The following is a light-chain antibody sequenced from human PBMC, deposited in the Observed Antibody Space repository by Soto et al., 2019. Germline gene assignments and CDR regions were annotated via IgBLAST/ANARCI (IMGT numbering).Light chain of an antibody. CDR1: QSVSSN. V-gene: IGKV3-15*01. Sequence: EIVMTQSPATLSVSPGERATLSCRASQSVSSNLAWYQQKPGQAPRLLVYGASTMATGITARSSGSGSGTECTLTISSLQSEDFAVYSWEQYNNWRPLTFGGGTVVVIK. CDR2: GAS. J-gene: IGKJ4*01. CDR3: EQYNNWRPLT.